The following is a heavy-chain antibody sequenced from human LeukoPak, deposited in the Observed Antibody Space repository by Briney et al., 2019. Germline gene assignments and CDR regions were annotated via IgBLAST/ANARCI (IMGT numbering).Heavy chain of an antibody. D-gene: IGHD2-2*01. Sequence: GGSLRLSCAASGFTFSSYSMNWVRQAPGKGLEWVSSISSSSSYIYYADSVKGRFIISRDNAKNSLYLQMNSLRAEDTAVYYCARDYCSSTSCSLDYWGQGTLVTVSS. CDR1: GFTFSSYS. J-gene: IGHJ4*02. CDR2: ISSSSSYI. V-gene: IGHV3-21*01. CDR3: ARDYCSSTSCSLDY.